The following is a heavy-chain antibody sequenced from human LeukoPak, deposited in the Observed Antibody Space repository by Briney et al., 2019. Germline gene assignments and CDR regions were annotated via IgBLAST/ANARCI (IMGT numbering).Heavy chain of an antibody. Sequence: SETLSLTCTVSGYSISSGYFWGWIRQSPGKGLEWIGNIYLSGSTEYNPSLKSRVTISVDTSKNQFSLKLSSVTAADTAVYYCARETTVTCDNWGQGTLVTVSS. CDR2: IYLSGST. D-gene: IGHD4-17*01. J-gene: IGHJ4*02. CDR1: GYSISSGYF. V-gene: IGHV4-38-2*02. CDR3: ARETTVTCDN.